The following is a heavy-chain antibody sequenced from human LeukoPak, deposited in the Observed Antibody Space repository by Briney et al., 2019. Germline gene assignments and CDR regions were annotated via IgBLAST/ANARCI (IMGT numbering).Heavy chain of an antibody. CDR1: GFTFSSYA. J-gene: IGHJ4*02. D-gene: IGHD5-18*01. CDR3: AKGLAQLWSY. V-gene: IGHV3-23*01. CDR2: ISGSGGST. Sequence: PGGSLRLSCAASGFTFSSYAMSWVRQAPGKGLEWVSAISGSGGSTYYADSVKGRFTISRDNSKNTLYLQTISLRAEDTAVYYCAKGLAQLWSYWGQGTLVTVSS.